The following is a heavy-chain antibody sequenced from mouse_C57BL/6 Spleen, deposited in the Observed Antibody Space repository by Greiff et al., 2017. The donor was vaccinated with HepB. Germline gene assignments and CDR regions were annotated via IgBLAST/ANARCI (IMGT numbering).Heavy chain of an antibody. V-gene: IGHV1-76*01. CDR2: IYPGSGNT. J-gene: IGHJ4*01. Sequence: VQLQQSGAELVRPGASVKLSCKASGYTFTDYYINWVKQRPGQGLEWIARIYPGSGNTYYNEKFKGKATLTAEKSSSTAYMQISSLTSEDSAVYVCASGDFGSSAYYYAMDYWGQGTSVTVSS. CDR3: ASGDFGSSAYYYAMDY. CDR1: GYTFTDYY. D-gene: IGHD1-1*01.